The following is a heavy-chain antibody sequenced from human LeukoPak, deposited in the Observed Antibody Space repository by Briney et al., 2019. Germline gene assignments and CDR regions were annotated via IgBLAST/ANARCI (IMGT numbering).Heavy chain of an antibody. Sequence: GGSLRLSCAASGFIFSNAWMIWVRQAPGKGLEWVAVISYDGSNKYYADSVKGRFTISRDNSKNTLYLQMNSLRAEDTAVYYCARDRYSYGYYYLDYWGQGTLVTVSS. CDR1: GFIFSNAW. V-gene: IGHV3-30*03. D-gene: IGHD5-18*01. CDR3: ARDRYSYGYYYLDY. J-gene: IGHJ4*02. CDR2: ISYDGSNK.